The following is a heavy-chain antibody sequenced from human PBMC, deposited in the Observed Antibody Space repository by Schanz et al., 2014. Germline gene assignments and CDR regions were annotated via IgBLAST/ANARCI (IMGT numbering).Heavy chain of an antibody. CDR1: GGSISSSDW. J-gene: IGHJ2*01. Sequence: QVQLQESGPGLVKPSGTLSLTCAVSGGSISSSDWWSWVRQPPGKALEWVGRVFPNGITNYNPSRKSRVTISLDTSKNQFSLTRTSLTAADTAVYYCARDTTWRLDLWGRGTLVTVSS. V-gene: IGHV4-4*02. CDR2: VFPNGIT. D-gene: IGHD1-1*01. CDR3: ARDTTWRLDL.